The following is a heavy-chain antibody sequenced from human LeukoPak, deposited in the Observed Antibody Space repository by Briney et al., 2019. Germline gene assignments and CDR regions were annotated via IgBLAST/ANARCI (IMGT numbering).Heavy chain of an antibody. CDR2: ISYDGSNK. CDR1: GFTFSSYA. V-gene: IGHV3-30*04. CDR3: ARGWKYCSGGSCYDAFDI. Sequence: GGSLRLSCAASGFTFSSYAMHWVRQAPGKGLEWVAVISYDGSNKYYADSVKGRFTISRDNSKNTLYLQMNSLRAEDTAVYYCARGWKYCSGGSCYDAFDIWGQGTMVTVSS. J-gene: IGHJ3*02. D-gene: IGHD2-15*01.